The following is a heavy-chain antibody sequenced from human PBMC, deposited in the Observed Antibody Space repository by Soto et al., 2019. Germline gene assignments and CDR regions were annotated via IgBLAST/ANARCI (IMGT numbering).Heavy chain of an antibody. CDR3: ARGRGYSYAIDY. J-gene: IGHJ4*02. V-gene: IGHV4-30-4*01. Sequence: QVLLQESGPGLVKPSQTLSLTCSVSGGSVSSGDPYWSWIRQPPGKGLESIAYVQYGASTYYNPSLRSRVTISVDTSKNQFSLKLSSVTAADTAVYYCARGRGYSYAIDYWGQGTLVTVSS. D-gene: IGHD5-18*01. CDR1: GGSVSSGDPY. CDR2: VQYGAST.